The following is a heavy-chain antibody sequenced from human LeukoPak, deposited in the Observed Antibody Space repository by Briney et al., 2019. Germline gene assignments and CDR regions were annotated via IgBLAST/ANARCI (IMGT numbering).Heavy chain of an antibody. CDR3: ARGAVAGTGYYYMDV. J-gene: IGHJ6*03. CDR1: GGSFSGYY. Sequence: SSETLSLTCAVHGGSFSGYYWGWIRQPPGKGLEWIGEINHSGSTNYNPSLKSRVTISVDTSKNQFSLKLSSVTAADTAVYYCARGAVAGTGYYYMDVWGKGTTVTVSS. V-gene: IGHV4-34*01. CDR2: INHSGST. D-gene: IGHD6-19*01.